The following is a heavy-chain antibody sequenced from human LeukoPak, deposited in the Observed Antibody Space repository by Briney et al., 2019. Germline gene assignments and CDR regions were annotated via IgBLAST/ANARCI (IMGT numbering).Heavy chain of an antibody. CDR1: GGTFSSYA. CDR3: ARDSSGYYFTHYYYYGMDV. CDR2: IIPIFGTA. Sequence: SVKVSCKASGGTFSSYAISWVRQAPGQGLEWMGGIIPIFGTANYAQKFQGRVTITADESTSTAYMELSSLRSEDTAVYHCARDSSGYYFTHYYYYGMDVWGQGTTVTVSS. J-gene: IGHJ6*02. V-gene: IGHV1-69*13. D-gene: IGHD3-22*01.